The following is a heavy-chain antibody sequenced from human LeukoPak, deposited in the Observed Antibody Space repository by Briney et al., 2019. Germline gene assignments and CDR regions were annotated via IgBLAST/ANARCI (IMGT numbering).Heavy chain of an antibody. V-gene: IGHV3-23*01. J-gene: IGHJ4*02. D-gene: IGHD1-26*01. CDR3: ARDRSGGNYATFEY. CDR1: GFTFSNYA. Sequence: GGSLRLSCAASGFTFSNYAISWARQAPGKGLEWVLAISAAGGSTYYADSVKGRFTFSRDNAKNTLYVQMNSLRAEDTAVYYCARDRSGGNYATFEYWGQGTLVTVSS. CDR2: ISAAGGST.